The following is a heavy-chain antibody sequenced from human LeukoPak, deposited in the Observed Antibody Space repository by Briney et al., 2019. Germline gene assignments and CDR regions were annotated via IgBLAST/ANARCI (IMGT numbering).Heavy chain of an antibody. CDR1: GFSFSTYW. CDR2: IRQDGSEK. D-gene: IGHD3-10*01. V-gene: IGHV3-7*01. J-gene: IGHJ4*02. Sequence: GGSLRLSCETSGFSFSTYWMSWVRQAPGKGLEWVANIRQDGSEKYYVDSVKGRFTISRDNAKNSLDLQMNSLRVEDTGIYYCVKVAKYYYGSETYYFFEHWGQGTPVTASS. CDR3: VKVAKYYYGSETYYFFEH.